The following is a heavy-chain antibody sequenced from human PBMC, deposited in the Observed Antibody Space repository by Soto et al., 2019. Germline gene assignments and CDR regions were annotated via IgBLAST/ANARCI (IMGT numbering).Heavy chain of an antibody. J-gene: IGHJ5*01. CDR2: IYYSGST. CDR3: ARAERAEAMVFXSVGNWYDS. Sequence: PSETLSLTCTVSGGSVRSDSYYWNWIRQPPGKGLEWIGYIYYSGSTNYNPSLKSRVTISVDMSKNQFSLKLSSVTAADTAVYYCARAERAEAMVFXSVGNWYDSWGQGTLVTVSS. V-gene: IGHV4-61*01. D-gene: IGHD5-18*01. CDR1: GGSVRSDSYY.